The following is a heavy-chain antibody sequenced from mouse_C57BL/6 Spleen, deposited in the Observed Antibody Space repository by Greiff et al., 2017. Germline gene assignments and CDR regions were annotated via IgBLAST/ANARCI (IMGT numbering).Heavy chain of an antibody. CDR1: GYTFTSYW. CDR3: ARGDDYDDGAYWYVDV. J-gene: IGHJ1*03. D-gene: IGHD2-4*01. V-gene: IGHV1-61*01. Sequence: QVQLQQPGAELVRPGSSVTLSCKASGYTFTSYWLDWVKQRPGQGLEWIGNIYPSDSETHYNQQFKDKATLTVDKSSSTAYMQLSRLTSEDAAVYYCARGDDYDDGAYWYVDVWGTGTTVTVSS. CDR2: IYPSDSET.